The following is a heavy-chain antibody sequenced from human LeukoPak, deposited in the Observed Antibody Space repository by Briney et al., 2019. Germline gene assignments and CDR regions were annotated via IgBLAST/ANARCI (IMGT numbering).Heavy chain of an antibody. D-gene: IGHD3-10*01. Sequence: GGSLRLSCSASGFTFTNHAMNWVRQAPGKGLEWVSAISGSGGSTYYADSVKGRFTISRDNSKNTVYMQMNSLRAEETAVYYCVKGYRSGTYHLDCWGLGTLVTVSS. CDR3: VKGYRSGTYHLDC. CDR2: ISGSGGST. J-gene: IGHJ4*02. CDR1: GFTFTNHA. V-gene: IGHV3-23*01.